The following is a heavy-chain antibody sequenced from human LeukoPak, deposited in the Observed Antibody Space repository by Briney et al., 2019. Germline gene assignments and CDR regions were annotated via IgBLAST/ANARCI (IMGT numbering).Heavy chain of an antibody. CDR1: GGSISSGDYY. CDR2: IYYSGST. V-gene: IGHV4-30-4*08. Sequence: SETLSLTCTVSGGSISSGDYYWSWIRQPPGKGLEWIGYIYYSGSTYYNPSLKSRVTMSVDTSKNQFSLKLSSVTAADTAVYYCASNAAAATDYWGQGTLVTVSS. CDR3: ASNAAAATDY. D-gene: IGHD6-13*01. J-gene: IGHJ4*02.